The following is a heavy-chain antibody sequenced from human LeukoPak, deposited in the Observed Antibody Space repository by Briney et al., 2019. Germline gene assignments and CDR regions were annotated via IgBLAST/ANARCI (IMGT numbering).Heavy chain of an antibody. J-gene: IGHJ3*02. V-gene: IGHV3-21*01. Sequence: GGSLRLSCAASGFTFSSYSMNWVRQAPGKGLEWVSSISSSSSYTYYADSVKGRFTISRDNAKNSLYLQMNSLRAEDTAVYYCARDEDKYFDWLLSAFDIWGQGTMVTVSS. CDR1: GFTFSSYS. CDR3: ARDEDKYFDWLLSAFDI. D-gene: IGHD3-9*01. CDR2: ISSSSSYT.